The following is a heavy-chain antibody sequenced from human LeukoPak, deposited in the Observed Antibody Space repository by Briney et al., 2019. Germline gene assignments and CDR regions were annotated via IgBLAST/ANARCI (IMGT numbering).Heavy chain of an antibody. J-gene: IGHJ5*02. CDR3: ATDGAGFDP. CDR1: GFTFSDNY. CDR2: INIGGTNT. V-gene: IGHV3-11*01. Sequence: KPGGSLRLSCAASGFTFSDNYMSWIRQAPGKGLEWLSYINIGGTNTHYADSVKGRFTISRDNAKKSLYLQMNNLRAEDTAIYYCATDGAGFDPWGQGVLVTVSS.